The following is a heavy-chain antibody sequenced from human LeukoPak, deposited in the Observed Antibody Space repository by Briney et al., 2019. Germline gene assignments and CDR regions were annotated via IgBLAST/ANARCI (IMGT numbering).Heavy chain of an antibody. CDR3: GRAKPMVRGVDWFDR. J-gene: IGHJ5*02. CDR1: GYSISSSY. CDR2: ILHSRST. V-gene: IGHV4-59*13. Sequence: SETLFLACTVHGYSISSSYGSWVRQPRGKVLEWIGYILHSRSTNNNPSLQSRITISLNTTKNKFSLNLTSVTAAETAVYYCGRAKPMVRGVDWFDRWGQGTLVTVS. D-gene: IGHD3-10*01.